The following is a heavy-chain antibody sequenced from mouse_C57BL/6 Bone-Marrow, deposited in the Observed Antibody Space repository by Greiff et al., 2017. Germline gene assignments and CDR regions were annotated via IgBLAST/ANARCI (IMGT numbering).Heavy chain of an antibody. D-gene: IGHD4-1*01. Sequence: ESGPGLVKPSQSLSLTCSVTGYSITSGYYWNWIRQFPGNKLEWMGYISYDGSHNYNPSLKNRISITRDTSKNQFFLKLNSVTTEDTATNYCAREGANCVKSCWYFDVWGTGTTVTVSS. CDR1: GYSITSGYY. V-gene: IGHV3-6*01. J-gene: IGHJ1*03. CDR3: AREGANCVKSCWYFDV. CDR2: ISYDGSH.